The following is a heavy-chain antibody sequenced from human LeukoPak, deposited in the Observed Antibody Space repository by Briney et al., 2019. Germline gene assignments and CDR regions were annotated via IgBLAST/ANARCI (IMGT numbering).Heavy chain of an antibody. V-gene: IGHV3-7*01. D-gene: IGHD3-3*01. CDR3: ARDRITDFWSGYYTNYFDY. Sequence: GGSLRLSCAASGFTFSSYAMHWVRQAPGKGLEWVATINQDGSEKYYVDSVKGRFTISRDNAKNSLFLQMNSLRAEDTAVYYCARDRITDFWSGYYTNYFDYWGQGTLVTVSS. CDR2: INQDGSEK. CDR1: GFTFSSYA. J-gene: IGHJ4*02.